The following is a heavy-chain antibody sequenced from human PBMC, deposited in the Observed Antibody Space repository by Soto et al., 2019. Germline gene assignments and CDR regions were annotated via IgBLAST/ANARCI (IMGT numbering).Heavy chain of an antibody. J-gene: IGHJ4*02. Sequence: QITLKESGPTLVKPTQTLTLTCSFSGFSLSTSGVGVGWIRQPPGKALEWLAFIYWDDDKRYSPSLERRLTITRDTSKNQVVLTMTNMNPVDTATYYCARRRRAAGGYYFDYWGQGALITVSS. CDR3: ARRRRAAGGYYFDY. D-gene: IGHD6-13*01. CDR1: GFSLSTSGVG. CDR2: IYWDDDK. V-gene: IGHV2-5*02.